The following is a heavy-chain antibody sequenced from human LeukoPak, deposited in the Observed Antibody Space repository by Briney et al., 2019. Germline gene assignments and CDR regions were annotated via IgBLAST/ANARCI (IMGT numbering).Heavy chain of an antibody. D-gene: IGHD3-3*01. Sequence: GGSLRLSCAGSGFTFDDYTMHWVRQVPGKGLGWVSFISWDGDGSYYADSVKGRFTVSRDNSKNSLYLQMNSVRAEDTAVYYCAKGVVIIPVPFDYWGQGTLVTVSS. CDR2: ISWDGDGS. V-gene: IGHV3-43*01. J-gene: IGHJ4*02. CDR1: GFTFDDYT. CDR3: AKGVVIIPVPFDY.